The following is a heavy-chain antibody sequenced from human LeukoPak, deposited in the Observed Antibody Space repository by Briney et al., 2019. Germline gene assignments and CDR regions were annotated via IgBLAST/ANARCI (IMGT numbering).Heavy chain of an antibody. CDR2: ISSSGSTI. CDR3: AGSWSPYDAFDI. V-gene: IGHV3-11*04. Sequence: PGGSLRLSCAASGFTFSDYYMSWIRQAPGKGLEWVSYISSSGSTIYYADSVKGRFAISRDNAKNSLYLQMNSLRAEDTAVYYCAGSWSPYDAFDIWGQGTMVSVSS. J-gene: IGHJ3*02. CDR1: GFTFSDYY. D-gene: IGHD6-13*01.